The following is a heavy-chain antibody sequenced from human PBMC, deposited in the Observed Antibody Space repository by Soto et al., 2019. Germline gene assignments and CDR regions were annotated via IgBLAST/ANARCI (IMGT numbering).Heavy chain of an antibody. Sequence: QLQLQESGSGLVKPSQTLSLTCAVSGGSISSGGYSWRWIRQPPGKGLEWIGYIYHSGSTYYNPSLTRRVSLSVGRSKNQFSLKLSSVTAADPAVDYCASGQQLVRNDWGQGTQVTVAS. CDR1: GGSISSGGYS. CDR3: ASGQQLVRND. CDR2: IYHSGST. D-gene: IGHD6-13*01. V-gene: IGHV4-30-2*01. J-gene: IGHJ4*02.